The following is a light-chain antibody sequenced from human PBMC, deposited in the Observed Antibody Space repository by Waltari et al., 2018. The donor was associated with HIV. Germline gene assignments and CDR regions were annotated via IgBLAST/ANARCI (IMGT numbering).Light chain of an antibody. J-gene: IGKJ3*01. CDR2: DAS. CDR1: QIVGSNY. CDR3: QQYGSSPLFT. Sequence: EIVLTQSPGTLSLSPGESATLSCRASQIVGSNYLPWYQQKPGQAPRLLIYDASTRATAIPDRFSGSGSGTDFTLTISRLEPEDFAVYYCQQYGSSPLFTFGPGTKVDIK. V-gene: IGKV3-20*01.